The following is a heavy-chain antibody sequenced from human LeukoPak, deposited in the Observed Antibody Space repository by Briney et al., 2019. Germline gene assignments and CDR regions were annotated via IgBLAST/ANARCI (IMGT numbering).Heavy chain of an antibody. Sequence: GASVKVSCKVSGYTXTELSMHGVRQAPGKGLEWMEGFDPEDGETIYAQKFQGRVTMTEDTSTDTAYMELSSLRSEDTAVYYCATAGYCTNGVCYIKEHFDYWGQGTLVTVSS. J-gene: IGHJ4*02. V-gene: IGHV1-24*01. CDR2: FDPEDGET. CDR3: ATAGYCTNGVCYIKEHFDY. D-gene: IGHD2-8*01. CDR1: GYTXTELS.